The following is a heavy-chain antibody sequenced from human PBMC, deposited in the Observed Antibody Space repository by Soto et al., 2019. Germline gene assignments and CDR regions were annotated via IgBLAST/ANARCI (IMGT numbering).Heavy chain of an antibody. J-gene: IGHJ6*02. CDR2: IYYSGST. Sequence: PSETLSLTCTVSGGSISSYYWSWIRQPPGKGLEWLGYIYYSGSTNYNPSLKIRVTISVATSKNQFSLKLSSVTAADTAVYYCARDYYYGSGSYFEKGAYYYYGMDVWGQGTTVTVSS. D-gene: IGHD3-10*01. V-gene: IGHV4-59*01. CDR1: GGSISSYY. CDR3: ARDYYYGSGSYFEKGAYYYYGMDV.